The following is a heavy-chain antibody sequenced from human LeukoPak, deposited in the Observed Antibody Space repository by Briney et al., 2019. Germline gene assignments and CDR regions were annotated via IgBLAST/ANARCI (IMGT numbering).Heavy chain of an antibody. D-gene: IGHD4-23*01. CDR2: TNTDGSST. CDR3: YGANAEH. CDR1: GFTFSSYW. V-gene: IGHV3-74*03. J-gene: IGHJ1*01. Sequence: GGSLRLSCAASGFTFSSYWMHWVRQAPGKGLAWVSGTNTDGSSTMYADSVKGRFTIARDNVKNTLYLQMNSLRAEDTAVYYCYGANAEHWGQGTLVTVSS.